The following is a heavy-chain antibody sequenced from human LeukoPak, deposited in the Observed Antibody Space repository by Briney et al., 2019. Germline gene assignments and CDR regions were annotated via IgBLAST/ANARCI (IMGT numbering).Heavy chain of an antibody. D-gene: IGHD3-10*01. J-gene: IGHJ4*02. V-gene: IGHV4-39*07. CDR2: IYYSGST. CDR1: GGSISSSSYY. CDR3: ARGLHYYGSGSYDY. Sequence: SETLSLTCTVSGGSISSSSYYWGWIRQPPGKGLEWIGSIYYSGSTYYNPSLKSRVTISVDTSKNQFSLRLTSVTAADTAVYYCARGLHYYGSGSYDYWGQGTLVTVSS.